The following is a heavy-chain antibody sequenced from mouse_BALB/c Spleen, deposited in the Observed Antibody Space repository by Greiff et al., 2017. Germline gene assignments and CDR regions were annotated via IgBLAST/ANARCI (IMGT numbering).Heavy chain of an antibody. CDR2: INPSNGGT. CDR3: TRGYGYYFDY. J-gene: IGHJ2*01. V-gene: IGHV1S81*02. D-gene: IGHD1-2*01. CDR1: GYTFTSYY. Sequence: VQLQQSGAELVKPGASVKLSCKASGYTFTSYYMYWVKQRPGQGLEWIGEINPSNGGTNFNEKFKSKATLTVDKSSSTAYMQLSSLTSEDSAVYYCTRGYGYYFDYWGQGTTLTVSS.